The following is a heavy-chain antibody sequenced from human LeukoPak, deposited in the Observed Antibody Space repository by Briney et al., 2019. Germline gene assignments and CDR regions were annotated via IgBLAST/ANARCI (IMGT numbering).Heavy chain of an antibody. D-gene: IGHD1-26*01. V-gene: IGHV5-51*01. CDR2: IYLRDSDT. Sequence: GGSLKISCKGSGYSFATYWIGWVRQMPGKGLEWMGIIYLRDSDTTYSPSFQGQVTVSADNSISTAYLQWNSLKASDTAMYYCARRSGNYYYFDYWGQGTLVTVSS. CDR3: ARRSGNYYYFDY. CDR1: GYSFATYW. J-gene: IGHJ4*02.